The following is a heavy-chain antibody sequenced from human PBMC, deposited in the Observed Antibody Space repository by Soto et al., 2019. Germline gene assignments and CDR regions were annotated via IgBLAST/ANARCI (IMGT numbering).Heavy chain of an antibody. J-gene: IGHJ6*03. D-gene: IGHD1-1*01. V-gene: IGHV4-39*01. CDR2: IYYSGST. CDR3: ARNVLSYYYYYMDV. CDR1: GGSISSSSYY. Sequence: SETLSLTCTVSGGSISSSSYYWGWIRQPPGKGLEWIGSIYYSGSTYYNPSLKSRVTISVDTSKNQFSLKLSSVTAADTAVYYCARNVLSYYYYYMDVWGKGTTVTVSS.